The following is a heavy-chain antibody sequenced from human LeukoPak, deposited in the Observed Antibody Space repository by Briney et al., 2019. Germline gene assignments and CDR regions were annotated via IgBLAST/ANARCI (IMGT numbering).Heavy chain of an antibody. CDR1: GFTFDEYG. J-gene: IGHJ4*02. D-gene: IGHD5-24*01. Sequence: GGSLRLSCAASGFTFDEYGMSWVRHAPGKGLEWVSGINWNGGSTGYADSVKGRFTISRDNAKNSLYLQMNSLRAEDTALYYCARDQGGDGYNLPFFDYWGQRTLVTVSS. V-gene: IGHV3-20*04. CDR2: INWNGGST. CDR3: ARDQGGDGYNLPFFDY.